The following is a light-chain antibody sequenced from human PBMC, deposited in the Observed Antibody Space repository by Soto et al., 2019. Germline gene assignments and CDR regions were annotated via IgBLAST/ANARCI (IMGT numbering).Light chain of an antibody. CDR3: CSYTSSSTYV. J-gene: IGLJ1*01. V-gene: IGLV2-14*01. CDR2: DVS. Sequence: QSALTQPASVSGSPGQSINLSCTGTTSDVGGSNSVSWYQQHPGKAPKLMIYDVSNRPSGVSNRFSGSKSDNTASLTISGLQAEDEADYYCCSYTSSSTYVFGTGTKLTVL. CDR1: TSDVGGSNS.